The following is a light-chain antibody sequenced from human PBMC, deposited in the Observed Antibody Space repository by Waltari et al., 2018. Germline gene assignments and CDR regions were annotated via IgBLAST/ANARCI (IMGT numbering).Light chain of an antibody. Sequence: EIVLTQSPGTLSLSPGERATLSCRASQSVSRTLAWYQQKPGQAPRLLIYDASSRATGIQDRFSGSGSGTDFSLTITRLEPEDFAVYYCQHYVSLPVTFGQGTKVEIK. J-gene: IGKJ1*01. CDR3: QHYVSLPVT. CDR1: QSVSRT. CDR2: DAS. V-gene: IGKV3-20*01.